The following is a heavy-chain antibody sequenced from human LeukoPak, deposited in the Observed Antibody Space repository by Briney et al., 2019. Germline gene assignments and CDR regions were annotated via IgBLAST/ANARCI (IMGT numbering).Heavy chain of an antibody. CDR2: ISSSSSTI. CDR3: ARDGA. CDR1: GFTFSSYS. J-gene: IGHJ5*02. Sequence: GGSLRLSCAASGFTFSSYSMNWVRQAPGKGLEWVSYISSSSSTIYYADPVKGRFTISRDNAKNSLYLQMNSLRAEDTAVYYCARDGAWGQGTLVTVSS. V-gene: IGHV3-48*01.